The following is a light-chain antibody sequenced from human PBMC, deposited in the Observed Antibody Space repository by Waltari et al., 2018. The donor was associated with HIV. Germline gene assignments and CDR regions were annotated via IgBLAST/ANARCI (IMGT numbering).Light chain of an antibody. V-gene: IGLV2-11*01. CDR3: AAWDDSLLYV. J-gene: IGLJ1*01. CDR1: SSDVGGYNY. CDR2: DVS. Sequence: QSALTQPRSVSGSPGQSVTISCTGTSSDVGGYNYVSWYQQHPGKAPKLMIYDVSKRPSGVPDRFSGSKSGNTASLTISGLQAEDEADYYCAAWDDSLLYVFGTGTKVTVL.